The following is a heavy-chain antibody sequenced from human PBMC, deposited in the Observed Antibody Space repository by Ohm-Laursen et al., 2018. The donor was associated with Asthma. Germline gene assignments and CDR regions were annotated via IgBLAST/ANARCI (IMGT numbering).Heavy chain of an antibody. Sequence: ASVTASCTASGYTFTGYYMHWVRQAPGPGLEWMGRINPNSGGTNYAQKFQGRVTMTRDTSISTAYMELSRLRSDDTAVYYCARDVMEWYLPAFDFWGQGTLVTVSS. CDR3: ARDVMEWYLPAFDF. J-gene: IGHJ4*02. D-gene: IGHD3-3*01. V-gene: IGHV1-2*06. CDR2: INPNSGGT. CDR1: GYTFTGYY.